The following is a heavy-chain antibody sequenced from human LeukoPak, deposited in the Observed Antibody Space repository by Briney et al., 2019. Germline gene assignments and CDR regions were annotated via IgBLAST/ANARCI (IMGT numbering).Heavy chain of an antibody. Sequence: GSPVKVSCKASGGTFSSYAISWVRQAPGQGLEWMGRIIPILGIANYAQKFQGRVTITADKSTSTAYMELSSLRSEDTAVYYCARDDILTGYSAMGYWGQGTLVTVSS. CDR2: IIPILGIA. J-gene: IGHJ4*02. V-gene: IGHV1-69*04. CDR1: GGTFSSYA. CDR3: ARDDILTGYSAMGY. D-gene: IGHD3-9*01.